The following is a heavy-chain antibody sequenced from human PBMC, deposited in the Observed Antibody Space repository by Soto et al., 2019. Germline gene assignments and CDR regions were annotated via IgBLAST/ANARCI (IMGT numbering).Heavy chain of an antibody. CDR1: GYIFNDYY. CDR3: ARDNYNNSGMDV. J-gene: IGHJ6*02. V-gene: IGHV1-2*02. CDR2: INPYNGGA. Sequence: QVHLVQSGAEVKKPGASVRVSCKASGYIFNDYYIHWVRQAPGQGLEWMGWINPYNGGANFAQEFKGRVTVTRDPSPSIVSMEATRLTYDDTAVYYCARDNYNNSGMDVWGQGTTVTVS. D-gene: IGHD1-1*01.